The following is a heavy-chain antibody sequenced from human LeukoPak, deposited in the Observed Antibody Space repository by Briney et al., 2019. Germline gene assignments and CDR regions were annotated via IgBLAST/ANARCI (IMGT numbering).Heavy chain of an antibody. D-gene: IGHD6-19*01. CDR3: ARDPGVAGNNWFDP. J-gene: IGHJ5*02. CDR1: GYSISSGYY. V-gene: IGHV4-38-2*02. CDR2: ISHSGST. Sequence: SETLSLTCTVSGYSISSGYYWGWIRQPPGKGLKWIGSISHSGSTYYNPSLKSRVTISVDTSKNQFSLKLSSVTAADTAVYYCARDPGVAGNNWFDPWGQGTLVTVSS.